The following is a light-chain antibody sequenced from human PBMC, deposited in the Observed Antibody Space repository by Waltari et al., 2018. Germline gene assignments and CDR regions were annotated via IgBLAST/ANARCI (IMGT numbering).Light chain of an antibody. V-gene: IGLV3-1*01. CDR2: QDS. CDR3: QAWDSSTHVV. J-gene: IGLJ2*01. CDR1: KLGDKY. Sequence: SYELTQPPSVSVSPGPTASITCSGAKLGDKYACWYQQEPGQSPVLVIYQDSKRPSGIPERFSGSNSGNTATLTISGTQAMDEADYYCQAWDSSTHVVFGGGTKLTVL.